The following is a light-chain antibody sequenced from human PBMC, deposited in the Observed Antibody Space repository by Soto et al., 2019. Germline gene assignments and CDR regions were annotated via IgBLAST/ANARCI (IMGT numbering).Light chain of an antibody. CDR2: GAS. CDR3: HQYSSSTKT. V-gene: IGKV3-20*01. J-gene: IGKJ1*01. Sequence: EIVLTQSPGTLSLSPGERATLSCRASQSVSSTYLAWYQQRPGQAPRLPIYGASSRATGIPDRFSGSGSGTDFTLTISRLEPEDFAVYYCHQYSSSTKTFGQGTKVEIK. CDR1: QSVSSTY.